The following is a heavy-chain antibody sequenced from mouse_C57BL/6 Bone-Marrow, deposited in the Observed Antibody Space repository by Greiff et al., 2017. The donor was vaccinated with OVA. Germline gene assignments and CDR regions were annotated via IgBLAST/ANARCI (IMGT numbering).Heavy chain of an antibody. CDR3: ARSYSNSGDFDY. V-gene: IGHV1-15*01. CDR1: GYTFTDYE. D-gene: IGHD2-5*01. Sequence: QVQLQQSGAELVRPGASVTLSCKASGYTFTDYEMHWVKQTPVHGLEWIGAIDPETGGTAYNQKFKGKAILTADKSSSTAYMELRSLTSEDSAVYYYARSYSNSGDFDYWGQGTTLTVSS. J-gene: IGHJ2*01. CDR2: IDPETGGT.